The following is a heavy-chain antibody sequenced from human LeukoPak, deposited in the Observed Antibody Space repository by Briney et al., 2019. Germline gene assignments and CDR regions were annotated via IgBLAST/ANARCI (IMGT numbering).Heavy chain of an antibody. V-gene: IGHV4-34*01. D-gene: IGHD6-13*01. CDR1: GGSFSGYY. Sequence: PSETLSLTCAVSGGSFSGYYWSWIRQPPGKGLEWIGEINHSGSTNYNPSLKSRVTISVDTSKNQFSLELSSVTAADTAVYYCARGLTSIAAAGSYWGQGTLVTVSS. CDR3: ARGLTSIAAAGSY. CDR2: INHSGST. J-gene: IGHJ4*02.